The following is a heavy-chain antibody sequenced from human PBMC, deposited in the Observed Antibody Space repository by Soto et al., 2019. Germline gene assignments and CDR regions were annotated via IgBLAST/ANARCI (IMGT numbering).Heavy chain of an antibody. CDR2: IYYSGST. D-gene: IGHD6-6*01. CDR3: ARDTRAARPEPNFDY. CDR1: GGSISSGPYY. J-gene: IGHJ4*02. Sequence: QVQLQESGPGLVKPSQTLSLTCTVSGGSISSGPYYWSWIRQHPVKGLEWIGFIYYSGSTNYNPSLKSRITISVDTSKNQFSLKLGSMTAADTAVYYCARDTRAARPEPNFDYWGQGILVTVSS. V-gene: IGHV4-31*03.